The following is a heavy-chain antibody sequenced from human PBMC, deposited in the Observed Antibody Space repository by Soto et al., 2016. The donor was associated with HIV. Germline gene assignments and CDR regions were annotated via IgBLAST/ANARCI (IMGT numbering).Heavy chain of an antibody. J-gene: IGHJ6*02. D-gene: IGHD6-13*01. CDR2: ISTNGGNT. Sequence: EVQLVESGGGLVQPGGSLRLSCSTSGFTFNTYAMHWVRQAPGKGLEYVSAISTNGGNTYYADSVKGRFTISRDNSKKTLYLQMSSLRTGDTAVYYCVKGGIAAADTDYSYYGLDIWGQGTTVTVSS. V-gene: IGHV3-64D*06. CDR1: GFTFNTYA. CDR3: VKGGIAAADTDYSYYGLDI.